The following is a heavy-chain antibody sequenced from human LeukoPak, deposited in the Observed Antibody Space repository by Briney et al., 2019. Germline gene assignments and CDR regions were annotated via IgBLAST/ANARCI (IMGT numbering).Heavy chain of an antibody. CDR1: GGTFSSYA. V-gene: IGHV1-69*13. CDR2: IIPIFGTA. CDR3: ARGVQNRGYYFDY. D-gene: IGHD3-10*01. J-gene: IGHJ4*02. Sequence: SVKVSCKASGGTFSSYAISWVRQAPGQGLKWTGGIIPIFGTANYAQKFQGRVTITADESTSTAYMELSSLRSEDMGVYYCARGVQNRGYYFDYWGQGTLVTVSS.